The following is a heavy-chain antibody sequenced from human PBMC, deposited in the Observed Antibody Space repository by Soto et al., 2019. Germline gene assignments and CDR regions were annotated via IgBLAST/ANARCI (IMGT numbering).Heavy chain of an antibody. V-gene: IGHV3-11*01. CDR2: ISSTGTTI. CDR1: GFSFSYHY. D-gene: IGHD3-10*01. Sequence: GGSLRLSCAASGFSFSYHYMTWIRQAPGKGLEWLSYISSTGTTIYYADSVKGRFTVSRDNAKNSLYLQMNSLRAEDTAVYYCAGDPYYYASNYWGQGTLVTVSS. J-gene: IGHJ4*02. CDR3: AGDPYYYASNY.